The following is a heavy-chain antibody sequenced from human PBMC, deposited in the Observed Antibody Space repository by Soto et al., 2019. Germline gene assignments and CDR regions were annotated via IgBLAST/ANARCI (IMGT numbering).Heavy chain of an antibody. J-gene: IGHJ4*02. V-gene: IGHV1-18*01. CDR3: ARDGSPIAVAPIDY. D-gene: IGHD6-19*01. CDR1: GYTFTSYG. Sequence: ASVKLSCKASGYTFTSYGISWVRQAPGQGLEWMGWISAYNGNTNYAQKLQGRVTMTTDTSTSTAYMELRSLRSDDTAVYYCARDGSPIAVAPIDYWGQGTLVTVSS. CDR2: ISAYNGNT.